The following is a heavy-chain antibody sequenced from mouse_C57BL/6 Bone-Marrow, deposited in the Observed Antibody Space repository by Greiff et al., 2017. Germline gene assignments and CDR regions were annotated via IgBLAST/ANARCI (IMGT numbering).Heavy chain of an antibody. J-gene: IGHJ1*03. Sequence: EVMLVESEGGLVQPGRSMKLSCTASGFTFSDYYMSWVRQVPEKGLEWVANINYDGSSTYYLDSLKSRFIISRDTAKNILYLQMSSLKSEDTATYYCARALIHPVRASDLFRDVGGTRTTVILSS. V-gene: IGHV5-16*01. CDR2: INYDGSST. D-gene: IGHD2-14*01. CDR3: ARALIHPVRASDLFRDV. CDR1: GFTFSDYY.